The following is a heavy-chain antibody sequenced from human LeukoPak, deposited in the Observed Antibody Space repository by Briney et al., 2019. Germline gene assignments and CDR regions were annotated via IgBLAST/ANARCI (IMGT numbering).Heavy chain of an antibody. CDR1: GGSIISDY. J-gene: IGHJ4*02. Sequence: PSETLSLTCTVFGGSIISDYWSWIRQPAGKGLEWIGRIYSSGSTNYNPSLKSRVTMSVDTSKSQFSLELTSVTAADTAVYYRARGTYGGSGNWGQGTLVTVSA. V-gene: IGHV4-4*07. D-gene: IGHD4-23*01. CDR3: ARGTYGGSGN. CDR2: IYSSGST.